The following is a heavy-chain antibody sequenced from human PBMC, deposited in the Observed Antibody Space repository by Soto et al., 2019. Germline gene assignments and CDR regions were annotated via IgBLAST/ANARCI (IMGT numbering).Heavy chain of an antibody. V-gene: IGHV4-4*02. Sequence: QVQLQESGPGLVKPSGTLSLTCAVSGGSISDNWWSWVRQPPGKGLEWIGEISHTGTTHYNPSLWSRVTISIDKSKYQFSLNLSSVTAADTAVYYCARHIAVPRTRGSDFWGQGTLVTVFS. D-gene: IGHD6-19*01. J-gene: IGHJ4*02. CDR2: ISHTGTT. CDR1: GGSISDNW. CDR3: ARHIAVPRTRGSDF.